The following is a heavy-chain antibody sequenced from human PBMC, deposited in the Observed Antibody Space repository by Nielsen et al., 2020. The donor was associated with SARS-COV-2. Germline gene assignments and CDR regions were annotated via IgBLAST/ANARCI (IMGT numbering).Heavy chain of an antibody. CDR1: GFTFSSYA. V-gene: IGHV3-30-3*02. CDR3: AKLSGWGYSSGWFDY. CDR2: ISYDGSNK. J-gene: IGHJ4*02. D-gene: IGHD6-19*01. Sequence: SCAASGFTFSSYAMHWVRQAPGKGLEWVAVISYDGSNKYYADSVKGRFTISRDNAKNSLYLQMNSLRAEDTALYYCAKLSGWGYSSGWFDYWGQGTLVTVSS.